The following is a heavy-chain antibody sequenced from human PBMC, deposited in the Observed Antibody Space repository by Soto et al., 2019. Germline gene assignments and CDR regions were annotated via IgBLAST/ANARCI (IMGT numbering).Heavy chain of an antibody. CDR2: IYYSGST. Sequence: SETLSLTCTVSGGSISSSSYYWGWIRQPPGKGLEWIGSIYYSGSTYYNPSLKSRVTISVDTSKNQFSLKLSSVTAADTAVYYCARHIFRVGSGSHPNHLAYWGQGTLVTVSS. J-gene: IGHJ4*02. CDR1: GGSISSSSYY. CDR3: ARHIFRVGSGSHPNHLAY. D-gene: IGHD3-10*01. V-gene: IGHV4-39*01.